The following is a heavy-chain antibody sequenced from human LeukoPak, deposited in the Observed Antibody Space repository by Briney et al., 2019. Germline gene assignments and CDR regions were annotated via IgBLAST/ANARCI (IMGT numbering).Heavy chain of an antibody. CDR2: FDPEDGET. D-gene: IGHD6-13*01. Sequence: GASVKVSCKVSGYTLTELSMHWVRQAPGKGPEWMGGFDPEDGETIYAQKFQCRVTMTEDTSTETAYMELSSLRSEDTAVYYCATDLGIAAADPFDYWGQGTLVTVSS. V-gene: IGHV1-24*01. J-gene: IGHJ4*02. CDR3: ATDLGIAAADPFDY. CDR1: GYTLTELS.